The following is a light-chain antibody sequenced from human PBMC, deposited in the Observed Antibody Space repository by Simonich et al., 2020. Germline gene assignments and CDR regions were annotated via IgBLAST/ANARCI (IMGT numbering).Light chain of an antibody. V-gene: IGLV2-14*03. CDR1: SSDVGGYNY. J-gene: IGLJ2*01. Sequence: QSALTQPASVSGSPGQSITISCTGTSSDVGGYNYVSCYQQHPGKAPKLMIYDVSNRPSGVSKRFSGSKAGNTASLTISGLQAEDEADYYCSSYTSSSTVVFGGGTKLTVL. CDR2: DVS. CDR3: SSYTSSSTVV.